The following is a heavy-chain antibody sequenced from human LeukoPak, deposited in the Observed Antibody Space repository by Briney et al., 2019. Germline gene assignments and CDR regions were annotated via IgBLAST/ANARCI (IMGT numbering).Heavy chain of an antibody. D-gene: IGHD6-19*01. CDR3: AREGGSGYSSGWYFLN. J-gene: IGHJ4*02. V-gene: IGHV1-69*05. CDR2: IIPIFGTA. CDR1: GGTFSSYA. Sequence: ASVKVSCKASGGTFSSYAMSWVRQAPGQGLEWMGKIIPIFGTANYAQKFQGRVTITTDESTSTAYMELSSLRSEDTAVYYCAREGGSGYSSGWYFLNWGQGTLVTVSS.